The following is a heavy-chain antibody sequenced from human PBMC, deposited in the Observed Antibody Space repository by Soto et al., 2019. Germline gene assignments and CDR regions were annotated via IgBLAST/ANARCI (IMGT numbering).Heavy chain of an antibody. J-gene: IGHJ3*02. CDR1: GYSFTSYW. CDR3: ARSTCSGTSCYSLPDAFDI. Sequence: PGESLKISCKGSGYSFTSYWIGWVRQMPGKGLEWMGIIYPGDSDTRYSPSFQGQVTISADKSISTAYLQWSSLKASDTAMYYCARSTCSGTSCYSLPDAFDIWGQGTMVTVSS. D-gene: IGHD2-2*01. CDR2: IYPGDSDT. V-gene: IGHV5-51*01.